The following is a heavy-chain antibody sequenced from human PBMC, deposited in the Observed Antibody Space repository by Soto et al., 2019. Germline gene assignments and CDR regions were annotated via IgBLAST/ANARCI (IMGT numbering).Heavy chain of an antibody. CDR1: GFTFSSYA. J-gene: IGHJ6*03. D-gene: IGHD5-12*01. CDR2: ISGSGGST. Sequence: EVQLLESGGGLVQPGGSLRLSCAASGFTFSSYAMSWVRQAPGKGLEWVSAISGSGGSTYYADSVKGRFTISRDNSKNTLYLQMNSLRAEDTAVYYCAKGYSGYDSSSYYYYYYMDVWGKGTTVTVSS. CDR3: AKGYSGYDSSSYYYYYYMDV. V-gene: IGHV3-23*01.